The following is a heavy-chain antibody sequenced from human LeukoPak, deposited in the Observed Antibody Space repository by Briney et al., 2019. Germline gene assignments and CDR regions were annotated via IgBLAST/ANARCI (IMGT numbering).Heavy chain of an antibody. D-gene: IGHD2-15*01. CDR1: GFTFSSYA. V-gene: IGHV3-23*01. CDR3: AKFHRVAATLSLDY. J-gene: IGHJ4*02. Sequence: GGSLSLSCAASGFTFSSYAMSWARQAPGKGLEWVSAISGSGGSTYYAHSVRGRFTISRDNSKNTLYLQMNSRRAEVTAVYYCAKFHRVAATLSLDYWGGGTLVTVSS. CDR2: ISGSGGST.